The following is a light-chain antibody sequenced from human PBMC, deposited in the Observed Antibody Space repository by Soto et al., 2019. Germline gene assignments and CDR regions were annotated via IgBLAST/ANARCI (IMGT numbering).Light chain of an antibody. J-gene: IGKJ1*01. Sequence: DIPLTQSPSTLSASVGDRVTITCRASQSIGTWLAWYQQKPGKAPKLLIYDASTLENGVPSRFSGSGSGAEFTLTISSLEPDDFATYSCQQYNGYWTFGQGTKLEIK. CDR1: QSIGTW. CDR3: QQYNGYWT. V-gene: IGKV1-5*01. CDR2: DAS.